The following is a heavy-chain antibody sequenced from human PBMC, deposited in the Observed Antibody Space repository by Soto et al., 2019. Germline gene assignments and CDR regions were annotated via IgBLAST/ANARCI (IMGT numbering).Heavy chain of an antibody. Sequence: GSLRSTCSASGFTCSSYAMSWVRQAPGKGLEWVSAISGSGGSTYYADSVKGRFTISRDNSKNTLYLQMNSLRAEDTAVYYCAKSSIVGATTLLYFDYWGQGTLVTVYS. CDR1: GFTCSSYA. V-gene: IGHV3-23*01. D-gene: IGHD1-26*01. CDR3: AKSSIVGATTLLYFDY. CDR2: ISGSGGST. J-gene: IGHJ4*02.